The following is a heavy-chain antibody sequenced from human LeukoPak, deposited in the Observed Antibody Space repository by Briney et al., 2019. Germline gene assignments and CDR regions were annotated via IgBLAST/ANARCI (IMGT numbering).Heavy chain of an antibody. V-gene: IGHV4-4*07. Sequence: SKTLSLTCSVSGGSISSYYWSWVRQPAGKGLEWIGRIYASGNTNYNPSLKGRVTMTVDTSKNQFSLNLSSVTAADTAVYYCARGRGSSWYYFDSWGQGTLVTVSS. J-gene: IGHJ4*02. D-gene: IGHD6-13*01. CDR2: IYASGNT. CDR1: GGSISSYY. CDR3: ARGRGSSWYYFDS.